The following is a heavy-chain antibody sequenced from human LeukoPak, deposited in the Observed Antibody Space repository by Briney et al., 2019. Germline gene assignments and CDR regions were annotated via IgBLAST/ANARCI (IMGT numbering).Heavy chain of an antibody. V-gene: IGHV1-2*02. J-gene: IGHJ4*02. CDR1: GYTFTDYY. CDR3: ARMTGPVVTASYYFDY. CDR2: INPNSGGT. D-gene: IGHD2-21*02. Sequence: ASVKVSCKASGYTFTDYYMHWVRQAPGQGLGWMGWINPNSGGTNYAQKFPGRVTMTRDTSISTAYMELSRLRSDDTAVYYCARMTGPVVTASYYFDYWGQGTLVTVSS.